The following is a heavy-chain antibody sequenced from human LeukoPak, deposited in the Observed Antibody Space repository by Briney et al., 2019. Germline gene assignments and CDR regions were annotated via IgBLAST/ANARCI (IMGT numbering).Heavy chain of an antibody. CDR1: GFTFSSYS. CDR3: ARDEYQLPHLDY. D-gene: IGHD2-2*01. J-gene: IGHJ4*02. CDR2: ISSSSSYI. Sequence: GGSLSLSCAASGFTFSSYSMNWVRQAPGKGLEWVSSISSSSSYIYYADSVKGRFTISRDNAKNSLYLQMNSLRAEDTAVYYCARDEYQLPHLDYWGQGTLVTVSS. V-gene: IGHV3-21*01.